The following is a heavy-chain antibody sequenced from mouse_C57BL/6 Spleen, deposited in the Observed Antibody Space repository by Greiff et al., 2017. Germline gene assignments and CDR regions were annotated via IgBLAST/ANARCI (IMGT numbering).Heavy chain of an antibody. Sequence: QVQLQQSGAELVRPGASVTLSCKASGYTFTDYEMHWVKQTPVHGLEWIGAIDPETGGTAYNQKFKGKAILTADKSSSTAYMELRSLTSEDSAVYYCTRETNYYGSSPYFDYWGQGTTLTVSS. CDR1: GYTFTDYE. J-gene: IGHJ2*01. V-gene: IGHV1-15*01. CDR2: IDPETGGT. D-gene: IGHD1-1*01. CDR3: TRETNYYGSSPYFDY.